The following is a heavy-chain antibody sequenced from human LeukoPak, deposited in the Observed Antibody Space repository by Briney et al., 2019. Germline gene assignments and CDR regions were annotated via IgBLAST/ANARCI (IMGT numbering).Heavy chain of an antibody. Sequence: SETLSLTCTVSGGSISSYYWSWIRQPPGKGLEWIAYIYYSGSTNYNPSLKSRITISVDTSKNQFSLNLTSVTAADTAVYYCARSRDVYKAPYFDPWGQGTLVTVSS. D-gene: IGHD5-24*01. CDR2: IYYSGST. V-gene: IGHV4-59*08. J-gene: IGHJ5*02. CDR3: ARSRDVYKAPYFDP. CDR1: GGSISSYY.